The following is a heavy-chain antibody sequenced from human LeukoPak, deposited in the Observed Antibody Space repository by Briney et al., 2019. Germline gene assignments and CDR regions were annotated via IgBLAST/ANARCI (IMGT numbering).Heavy chain of an antibody. D-gene: IGHD3-10*01. Sequence: GGSLRLSCAASGFTFDDYGMSWVRQAPGKGLEWVSGINWNGSGAGYADSVKGRFTISRDNAKNSLYLQMNSLRAEDMALYYCAKSATPDFYGSGSYCYFDYWGQGTLVTVSS. J-gene: IGHJ4*02. V-gene: IGHV3-20*04. CDR2: INWNGSGA. CDR1: GFTFDDYG. CDR3: AKSATPDFYGSGSYCYFDY.